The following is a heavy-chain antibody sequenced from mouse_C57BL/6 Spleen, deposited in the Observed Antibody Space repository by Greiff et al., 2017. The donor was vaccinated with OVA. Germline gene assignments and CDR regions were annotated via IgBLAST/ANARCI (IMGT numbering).Heavy chain of an antibody. CDR3: VRGCYYDYEDYAMDY. D-gene: IGHD2-4*01. J-gene: IGHJ4*01. CDR2: IRSKSSNYAT. CDR1: GFTFNTYA. V-gene: IGHV10-3*01. Sequence: EVHLVESGGGLVQPKGSLKLSCAASGFTFNTYAMHWVRQAPGQGLEWVARIRSKSSNYATYYADSVKDRFTISRDDSQSMLYLQMNNRKTEDTAMYYCVRGCYYDYEDYAMDYWGQGTSVTVSS.